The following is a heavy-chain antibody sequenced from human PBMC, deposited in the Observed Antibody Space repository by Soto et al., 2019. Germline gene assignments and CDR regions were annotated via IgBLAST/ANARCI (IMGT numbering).Heavy chain of an antibody. J-gene: IGHJ4*02. D-gene: IGHD3-3*01. V-gene: IGHV3-23*01. CDR2: ISRIGSST. Sequence: XGSLRLSCAASGFTFSSYAMSWVRQAPGKGLEWVSAISRIGSSTYYADSVKGRFTISRDNSKNTLYLQMNSLRAEDTAVYFCAKGSSGLRFLEWLSPHDYWGQGTLVTVS. CDR3: AKGSSGLRFLEWLSPHDY. CDR1: GFTFSSYA.